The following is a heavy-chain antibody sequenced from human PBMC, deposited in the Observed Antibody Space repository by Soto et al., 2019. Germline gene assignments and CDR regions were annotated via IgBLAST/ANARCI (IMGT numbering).Heavy chain of an antibody. Sequence: SETLSLTCTVSGGSISSYYWSWIRQPAGKGLEWIGRIYTSGSTNSNPSLRSRVTMSVDTSKNQFSLKLSSVTAADTAVYYCAREVASYYYDSSGYKDAFDIWGQGTMVTVSS. CDR3: AREVASYYYDSSGYKDAFDI. J-gene: IGHJ3*02. CDR2: IYTSGST. CDR1: GGSISSYY. V-gene: IGHV4-4*07. D-gene: IGHD3-22*01.